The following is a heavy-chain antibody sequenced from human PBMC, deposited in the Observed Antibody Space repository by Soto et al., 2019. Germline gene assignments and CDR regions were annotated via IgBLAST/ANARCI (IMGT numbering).Heavy chain of an antibody. CDR3: ARGFGIYYFYMDV. V-gene: IGHV3-33*01. CDR2: IWLDGSNE. J-gene: IGHJ6*03. Sequence: PGGSLRLSCAASALTFSSYGMHWVRQAPGKGLEWVAVIWLDGSNEYYADSVKGRFTISRDNSKNTLYLQVNSLRAEDTAVYYCARGFGIYYFYMDVWGKGTTVTVSS. D-gene: IGHD3-10*01. CDR1: ALTFSSYG.